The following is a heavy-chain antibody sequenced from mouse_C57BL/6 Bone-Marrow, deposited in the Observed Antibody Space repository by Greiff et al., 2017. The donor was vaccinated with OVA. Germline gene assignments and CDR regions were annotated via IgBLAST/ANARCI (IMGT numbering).Heavy chain of an antibody. CDR3: ARRDYYDSSPYYFDY. J-gene: IGHJ2*01. Sequence: QVQLQQSGAELARPGASVKLSCKASGYTFTSYGISWVKQRTGQGLEWIGEIYPRSGNTYYNEKFKGKATLTADKSSSTAYMELRSLTSEDSAVYFCARRDYYDSSPYYFDYWGQGTTLTVSS. D-gene: IGHD1-1*01. CDR2: IYPRSGNT. V-gene: IGHV1-81*01. CDR1: GYTFTSYG.